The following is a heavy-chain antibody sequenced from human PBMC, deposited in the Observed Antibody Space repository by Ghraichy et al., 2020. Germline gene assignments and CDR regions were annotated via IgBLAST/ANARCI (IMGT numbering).Heavy chain of an antibody. D-gene: IGHD3-16*01. J-gene: IGHJ4*02. Sequence: GGSLRLSCVASEFTFNSYWMHWVRQAPGKGLARVSVINSDGTTTTYADSVKGRFTISRDNAKNTLYLQMNSLRAEDTAVYYCTAGLGDFWGQGTLVTVSS. CDR3: TAGLGDF. V-gene: IGHV3-74*01. CDR1: EFTFNSYW. CDR2: INSDGTTT.